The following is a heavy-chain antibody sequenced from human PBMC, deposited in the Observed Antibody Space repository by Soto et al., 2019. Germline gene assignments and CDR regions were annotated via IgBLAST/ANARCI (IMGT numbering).Heavy chain of an antibody. CDR1: GYTFASYG. V-gene: IGHV1-18*01. CDR3: ARGVGWEPLDY. D-gene: IGHD1-26*01. CDR2: ISAYNGNT. Sequence: ASVKVSCKDSGYTFASYGSRWVRQAPGQGLEWMGWISAYNGNTNYAQKLQGRVTMTTDTSTTTAYMELRSLRSDDTAVYYCARGVGWEPLDYWGQGTLVTVSS. J-gene: IGHJ4*02.